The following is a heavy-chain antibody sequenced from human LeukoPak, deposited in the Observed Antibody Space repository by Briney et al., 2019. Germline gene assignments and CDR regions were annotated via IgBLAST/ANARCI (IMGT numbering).Heavy chain of an antibody. CDR2: TNGDGSDT. D-gene: IGHD4-17*01. CDR3: VRDGEYGHGIDFDY. V-gene: IGHV3-74*01. Sequence: GGSLRLSCAASAFTVSSNYMTWVRQAPGKGLVWVSRTNGDGSDTSYADSVKGRFTISRDSATNTLYLQMNSLRAEDTAIYYCVRDGEYGHGIDFDYWGQGTLVTVSP. J-gene: IGHJ4*02. CDR1: AFTVSSNY.